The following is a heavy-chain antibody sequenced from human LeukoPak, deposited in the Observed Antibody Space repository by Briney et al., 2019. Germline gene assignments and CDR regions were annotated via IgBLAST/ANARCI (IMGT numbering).Heavy chain of an antibody. D-gene: IGHD3-16*01. CDR1: GGSFSGYY. J-gene: IGHJ4*02. Sequence: PSETLSLTCAVYGGSFSGYYWSWIRQPPGKGLEWSGEINHSGSTNYNPSLKSRVTISVDTSKNQFSLKLSSVTAADTAVYYCARRISWAAYYFDYWGQGTLVTVSS. CDR2: INHSGST. V-gene: IGHV4-34*01. CDR3: ARRISWAAYYFDY.